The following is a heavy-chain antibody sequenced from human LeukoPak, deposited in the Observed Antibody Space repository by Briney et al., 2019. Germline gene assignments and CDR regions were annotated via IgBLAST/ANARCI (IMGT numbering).Heavy chain of an antibody. Sequence: ASVKVSCKASGGTFSSYAISWVRQAPGQGLERMGGIIPIFGTANYAQKFQGRVTITTDESTSTAYMELSSLRSEDTAVYYCARYRRSYNWFDPWGQGTLVTVSS. J-gene: IGHJ5*02. CDR1: GGTFSSYA. V-gene: IGHV1-69*05. CDR3: ARYRRSYNWFDP. D-gene: IGHD3-16*02. CDR2: IIPIFGTA.